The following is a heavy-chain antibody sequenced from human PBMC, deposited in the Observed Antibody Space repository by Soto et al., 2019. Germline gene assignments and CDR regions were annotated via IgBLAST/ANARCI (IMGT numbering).Heavy chain of an antibody. V-gene: IGHV3-23*01. CDR3: AKEPPVRGSASYTPLY. CDR1: GFTFGRYA. J-gene: IGHJ4*02. CDR2: ISGSGGST. Sequence: GSLTRSCAPSGFTFGRYAMSWVRQAPGKGLEWVSAISGSGGSTYYADSVKGRFTISRDNSKNTLYLQMDSLRAEDTAVYYCAKEPPVRGSASYTPLYWGPGPLVTVS. D-gene: IGHD3-10*01.